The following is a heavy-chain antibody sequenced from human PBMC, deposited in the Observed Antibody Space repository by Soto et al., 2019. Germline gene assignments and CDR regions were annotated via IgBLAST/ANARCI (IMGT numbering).Heavy chain of an antibody. CDR2: IYYSGST. CDR1: GGSISSYY. V-gene: IGHV4-59*01. Sequence: SETLSLTCTVSGGSISSYYWSWIRQPPGKGLEWIGYIYYSGSTNYNPSLKSRVTISVDTSKNQFSLKLSSVTAADTAVYYCARDGQTYYDFWSGYSVHSSYGMDVWGQGTTVTVSS. J-gene: IGHJ6*02. D-gene: IGHD3-3*01. CDR3: ARDGQTYYDFWSGYSVHSSYGMDV.